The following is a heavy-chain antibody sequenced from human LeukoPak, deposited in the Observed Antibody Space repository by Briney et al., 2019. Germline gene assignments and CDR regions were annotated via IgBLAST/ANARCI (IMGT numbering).Heavy chain of an antibody. CDR3: ARVTPYYYGSGSYYYYGMDV. J-gene: IGHJ6*02. CDR2: ISYDGSNK. V-gene: IGHV3-30-3*01. Sequence: PGRSLRLSCAASGFTFSSYAMHWVRQAPGKGLEWVAVISYDGSNKYYADSVKGRFTISRDNSKNTLYLQMNSLRAEDTAVYYCARVTPYYYGSGSYYYYGMDVWGQGTTVTVSS. D-gene: IGHD3-10*01. CDR1: GFTFSSYA.